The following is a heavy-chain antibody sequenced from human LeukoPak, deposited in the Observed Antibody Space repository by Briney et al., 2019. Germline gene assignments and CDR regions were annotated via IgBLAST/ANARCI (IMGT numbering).Heavy chain of an antibody. V-gene: IGHV3-23*01. Sequence: GGSLRLSCAASGFTISSYAMSWVRQVPGKGLEWVSVISGSGENTYYADSVKGRFTISRDNSKSTVYLQMNSLRAEDTAVYYCAREPVTAGAFDIWGQGTMVTVSS. J-gene: IGHJ3*02. CDR3: AREPVTAGAFDI. CDR2: ISGSGENT. D-gene: IGHD2-21*02. CDR1: GFTISSYA.